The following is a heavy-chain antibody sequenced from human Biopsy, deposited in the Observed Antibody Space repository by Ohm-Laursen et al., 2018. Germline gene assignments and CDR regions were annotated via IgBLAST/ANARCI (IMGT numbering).Heavy chain of an antibody. CDR1: GGTFINYA. J-gene: IGHJ2*01. D-gene: IGHD2-2*01. CDR2: INPKSGDT. CDR3: ARGRRHCSGTCSRWYFDL. V-gene: IGHV1-2*02. Sequence: ASSVKVSCKASGGTFINYAISWVRQAPGQGLEWMGWINPKSGDTDYPQNFQGRVSMTRDTSISTAYMDLSRLRSDDTAVYYCARGRRHCSGTCSRWYFDLWGRGTLVTVSS.